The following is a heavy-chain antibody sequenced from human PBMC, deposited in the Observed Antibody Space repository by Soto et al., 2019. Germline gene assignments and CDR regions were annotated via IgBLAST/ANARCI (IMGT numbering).Heavy chain of an antibody. V-gene: IGHV1-18*01. CDR3: ARSAVAPASGDY. Sequence: ASVQVSCKASGYTFPSYGSSWVRQAPGQGLEWMGWISAYNGNTNSAQKLQGRVTTTTDTSTSTAYMELRSLRSDDTAVYYCARSAVAPASGDYWGQGTLVTVS. CDR1: GYTFPSYG. D-gene: IGHD6-25*01. CDR2: ISAYNGNT. J-gene: IGHJ4*02.